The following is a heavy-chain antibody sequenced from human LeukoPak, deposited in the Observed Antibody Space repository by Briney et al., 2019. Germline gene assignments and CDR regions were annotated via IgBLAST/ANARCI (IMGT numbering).Heavy chain of an antibody. CDR2: IYYSGST. J-gene: IGHJ6*03. V-gene: IGHV4-59*08. CDR1: GGSISSYY. Sequence: SETLSLTCTVSGGSISSYYWSWIRQPPGKGLEWIGYIYYSGSTNYNPSLKSRVTISVDTSKNQFSLKLSSVTAADTAVYYCASLSGDCSGGSCSIGYFYMDVWGKGTTVTVSS. CDR3: ASLSGDCSGGSCSIGYFYMDV. D-gene: IGHD2-15*01.